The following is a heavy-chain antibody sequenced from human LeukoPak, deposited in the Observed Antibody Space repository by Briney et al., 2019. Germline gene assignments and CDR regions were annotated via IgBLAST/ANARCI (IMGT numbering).Heavy chain of an antibody. J-gene: IGHJ3*01. Sequence: GGSLRLSCAGSGFTFSRYDMHWVRQAPGKGLEWVALIRYDGNDHWYGDSAKGRFTISRDNSKDTVYLQMDSLRDEDTAVYYCARWGIAFDLWGQGTMVTVSS. D-gene: IGHD6-13*01. CDR1: GFTFSRYD. CDR2: IRYDGNDH. V-gene: IGHV3-33*01. CDR3: ARWGIAFDL.